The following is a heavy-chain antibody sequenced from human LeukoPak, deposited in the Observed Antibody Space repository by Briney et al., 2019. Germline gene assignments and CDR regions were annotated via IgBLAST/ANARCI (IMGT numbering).Heavy chain of an antibody. J-gene: IGHJ4*02. V-gene: IGHV3-73*01. CDR2: IRSKANSYAT. D-gene: IGHD2-2*02. Sequence: GGSLKLSCAVSGFTFSGSTMHWVRQASGKGLEWVGLIRSKANSYATAYAASVKGRFTISRDDSKNTAYLQMNSLKPDDTAVYYRTPGGAISDYWGQGTLVTVSS. CDR1: GFTFSGST. CDR3: TPGGAISDY.